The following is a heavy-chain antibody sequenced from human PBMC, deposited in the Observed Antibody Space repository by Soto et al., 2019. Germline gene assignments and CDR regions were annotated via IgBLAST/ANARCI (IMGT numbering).Heavy chain of an antibody. CDR2: MNPNSGNT. V-gene: IGHV1-8*01. CDR3: ARRVNDEGGDYYYYYYMDV. CDR1: GYTFTSYD. D-gene: IGHD1-1*01. Sequence: GASVKVSCKASGYTFTSYDINWVRQATGQGLEWMGWMNPNSGNTGYAQKFQGRVTMTRNTSISTAYMELSSLRSEDTAVYYYARRVNDEGGDYYYYYYMDVWGKGTTVTVSS. J-gene: IGHJ6*03.